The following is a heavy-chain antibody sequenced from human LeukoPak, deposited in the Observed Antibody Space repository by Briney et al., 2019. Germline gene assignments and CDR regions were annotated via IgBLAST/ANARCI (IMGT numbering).Heavy chain of an antibody. CDR3: AKPTSLKDANYGLTGTNY. J-gene: IGHJ4*02. Sequence: PGGSLRLSCAASGFNFSAYGMHWVRQAPGKGLEWVAFIRYDGNLKYYADSVKGRFTISRDNSKNTLDLQMNSLRVGDTAVYYCAKPTSLKDANYGLTGTNYWGQGILVTVSS. CDR1: GFNFSAYG. V-gene: IGHV3-30*02. D-gene: IGHD1-14*01. CDR2: IRYDGNLK.